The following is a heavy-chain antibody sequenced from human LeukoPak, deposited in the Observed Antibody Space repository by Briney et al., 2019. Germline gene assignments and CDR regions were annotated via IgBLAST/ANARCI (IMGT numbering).Heavy chain of an antibody. CDR3: ATARVGATEDDAFDI. D-gene: IGHD1-26*01. CDR1: GGSISSYY. J-gene: IGHJ3*02. CDR2: IYTSGST. Sequence: PSETLSLTCTVSGGSISSYYWSWTRQPAGKGLEWIGRIYTSGSTNYNPSLKSRVTMSVDTSKNQFSLKLSSVTAADTAVYYCATARVGATEDDAFDIWGQGTMVTVSS. V-gene: IGHV4-4*07.